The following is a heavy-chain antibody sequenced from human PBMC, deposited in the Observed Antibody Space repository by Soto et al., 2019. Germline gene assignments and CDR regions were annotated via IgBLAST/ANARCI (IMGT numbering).Heavy chain of an antibody. D-gene: IGHD4-17*01. J-gene: IGHJ4*02. CDR3: ARRYGASFDY. V-gene: IGHV4-59*01. Sequence: SETLSLTCTVSGGSISSYYWSWIRQPPGKGLEWIGYIYYSGSTNYNPSLKSRVTISVDTSKNQFSQKLSSVTAADTAVYYCARRYGASFDYWGQGTLVTVSS. CDR2: IYYSGST. CDR1: GGSISSYY.